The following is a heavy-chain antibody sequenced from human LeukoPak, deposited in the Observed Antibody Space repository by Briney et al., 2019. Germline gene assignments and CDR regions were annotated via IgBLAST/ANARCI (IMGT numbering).Heavy chain of an antibody. CDR3: ARTGDDSSGFYGSSLDY. J-gene: IGHJ4*02. D-gene: IGHD3-22*01. Sequence: SVKVSCKASGGTFSSYAISWVRQAPGQGLEWIGGIIPMFGTAKYAQRFQGRVTITADESTSTAYVELSSLRSEDTAVYYCARTGDDSSGFYGSSLDYWGQGTLVTVSS. CDR1: GGTFSSYA. CDR2: IIPMFGTA. V-gene: IGHV1-69*13.